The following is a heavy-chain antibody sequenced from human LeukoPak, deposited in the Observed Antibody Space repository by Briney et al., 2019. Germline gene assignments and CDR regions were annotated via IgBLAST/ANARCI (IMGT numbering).Heavy chain of an antibody. Sequence: GGSLRLSCAASGFTFSDYYMSWIRQAPGKGLEWVSYISSSGSTIYYADSVKGRFTISRDNAKNSLYLQMNSLKTEDTAVYYCTTDRVYGYDYWGQGTLVTVSS. CDR3: TTDRVYGYDY. CDR2: ISSSGSTI. CDR1: GFTFSDYY. V-gene: IGHV3-11*01. D-gene: IGHD5-18*01. J-gene: IGHJ4*02.